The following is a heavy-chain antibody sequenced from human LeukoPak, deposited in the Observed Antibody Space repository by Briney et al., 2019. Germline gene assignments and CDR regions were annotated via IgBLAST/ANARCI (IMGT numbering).Heavy chain of an antibody. CDR2: IYYSGST. V-gene: IGHV4-39*01. CDR1: GGSISSSSYY. CDR3: ARLTGALGYYYGMDV. Sequence: SETLSLTCTVSGGSISSSSYYWGWIRQPPGKGLEWIGSIYYSGSTYYNPSLKSRVTISVDTSKNQLSLKLSSVTAADTAVYYCARLTGALGYYYGMDVWGQGTTVTVPS. D-gene: IGHD1-26*01. J-gene: IGHJ6*02.